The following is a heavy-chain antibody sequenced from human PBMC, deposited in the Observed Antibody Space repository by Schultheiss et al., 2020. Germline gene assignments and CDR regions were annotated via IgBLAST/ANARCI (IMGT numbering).Heavy chain of an antibody. CDR1: GGSLSNDGYY. V-gene: IGHV4-31*03. Sequence: SETLSLTCTVSGGSLSNDGYYWSWIRQHPGKGLEWIGYISNDARTYYSPSLKSRVVISIDTSKNQFSLKLSSVTAADTAVYYCARDQNWFDPWGQGTLVTVSS. CDR2: ISNDART. J-gene: IGHJ5*02. CDR3: ARDQNWFDP.